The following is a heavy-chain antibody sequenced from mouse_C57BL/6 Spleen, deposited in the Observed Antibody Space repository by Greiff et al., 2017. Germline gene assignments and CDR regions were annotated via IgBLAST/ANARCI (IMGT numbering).Heavy chain of an antibody. J-gene: IGHJ3*01. CDR3: ARCLIYDGYSGFAY. D-gene: IGHD2-3*01. CDR2: IYPGSGST. CDR1: GYTFTSYW. V-gene: IGHV1-55*01. Sequence: QVQLKQPGAELVKPGASVKMSCKASGYTFTSYWITWVKQRPGQGLEWIGDIYPGSGSTNYNEKFKSKATLTVDTSSSTAYMQLSSLTSEDSAVYYCARCLIYDGYSGFAYWGQGTLVTVSA.